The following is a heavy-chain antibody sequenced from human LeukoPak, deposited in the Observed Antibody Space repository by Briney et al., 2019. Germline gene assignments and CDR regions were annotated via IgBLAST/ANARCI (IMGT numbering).Heavy chain of an antibody. CDR1: GGSFSGYS. V-gene: IGHV4-34*01. Sequence: SETLSLTCAVYGGSFSGYSWSWIRQPPGKGLEWIREINHSGSTNYNPSLKSRVTISVDTSKNQFSLKLSSVTAADTAVYYCARTPVTMVRGVRRIYYFDYWGQGTLVTVSS. D-gene: IGHD3-10*01. J-gene: IGHJ4*02. CDR2: INHSGST. CDR3: ARTPVTMVRGVRRIYYFDY.